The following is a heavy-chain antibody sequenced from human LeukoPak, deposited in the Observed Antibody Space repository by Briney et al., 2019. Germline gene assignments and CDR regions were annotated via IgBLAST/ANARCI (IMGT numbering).Heavy chain of an antibody. Sequence: ASVKVSCKASGYTFTSYGISWVRQAPGQGLEWMGWISAYNGNTNYAQKLQGRVTMTTDTSTSTAYMELRSLRSDDTAVYYCARDEGSDIVVVPAATEDNRFDPWGQGTLVTVSS. CDR1: GYTFTSYG. CDR2: ISAYNGNT. CDR3: ARDEGSDIVVVPAATEDNRFDP. J-gene: IGHJ5*02. V-gene: IGHV1-18*01. D-gene: IGHD2-2*01.